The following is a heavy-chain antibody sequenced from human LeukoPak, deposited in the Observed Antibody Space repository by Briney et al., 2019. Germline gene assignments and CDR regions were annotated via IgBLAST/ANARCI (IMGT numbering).Heavy chain of an antibody. V-gene: IGHV4-38-2*01. D-gene: IGHD6-13*01. CDR1: GYSISSGYY. CDR3: ASHTWQLDYFDY. J-gene: IGHJ4*02. CDR2: IYYSGST. Sequence: SETLSLTCAVSGYSISSGYYWGWIRQPPGKGLEWIGSIYYSGSTYYNPSLKSRVTISVDTSKNQFSLKLSSVTAADTAVYYCASHTWQLDYFDYWGQGTLVTVSS.